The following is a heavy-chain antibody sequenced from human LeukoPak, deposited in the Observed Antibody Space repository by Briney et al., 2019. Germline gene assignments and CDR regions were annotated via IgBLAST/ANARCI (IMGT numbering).Heavy chain of an antibody. CDR3: AKGPLRGTAAAIDY. D-gene: IGHD2-2*01. CDR2: ISYDGRNK. CDR1: GFTFSSYW. V-gene: IGHV3-30*18. Sequence: PGGSLRLSCAASGFTFSSYWMSWVRQAPGKGLDWVAVISYDGRNKHYPVSVKGRFTISRDISTDTLWLQMDSLRTEDTAVYYCAKGPLRGTAAAIDYWGQGTLVTVSS. J-gene: IGHJ4*02.